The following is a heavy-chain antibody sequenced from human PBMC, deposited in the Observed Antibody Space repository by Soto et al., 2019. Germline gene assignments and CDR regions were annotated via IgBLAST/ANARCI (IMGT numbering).Heavy chain of an antibody. CDR1: GDSVSSNSAA. CDR2: TYYRSKWYN. Sequence: SQTLSLTCAISGDSVSSNSAAWNWLRQSPSRGLEWLGRTYYRSKWYNDYAVSVKSRITINPDTSKNQFSLQLNSVTPEDTAVYYCARWANYDFWSGYSRPWFDPWGQGTLVTVSS. CDR3: ARWANYDFWSGYSRPWFDP. V-gene: IGHV6-1*01. D-gene: IGHD3-3*01. J-gene: IGHJ5*02.